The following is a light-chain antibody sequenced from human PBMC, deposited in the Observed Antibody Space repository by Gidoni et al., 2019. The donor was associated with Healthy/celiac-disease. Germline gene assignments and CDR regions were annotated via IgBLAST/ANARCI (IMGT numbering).Light chain of an antibody. Sequence: DIQMTQSPSTLSASVGDRVTITCRASQSISSWLAWYQQKPGKAPKLLIYKASSLESGVPSRFSGSGSGTEFTLTNSSLQPDDFATYYCQQYNSYSPITFGQXTRLGIK. CDR2: KAS. V-gene: IGKV1-5*03. CDR3: QQYNSYSPIT. CDR1: QSISSW. J-gene: IGKJ5*01.